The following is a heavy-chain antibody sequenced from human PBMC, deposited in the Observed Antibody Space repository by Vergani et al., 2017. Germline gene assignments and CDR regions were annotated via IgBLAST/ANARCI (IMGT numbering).Heavy chain of an antibody. CDR3: ARGRGENWDFDL. CDR2: INYVGRT. Sequence: QLQLQESGPGLVKTSETLSLIRTVSRGSINPSSSFWGWIRQSPGKGLEWIGSINYVGRTYYISALQSRATVFVDTSKNQFSLNLTSVTAADTAVYYCARGRGENWDFDLWGRGTLVTVSS. J-gene: IGHJ2*01. V-gene: IGHV4-39*01. CDR1: RGSINPSSSF. D-gene: IGHD3-10*01.